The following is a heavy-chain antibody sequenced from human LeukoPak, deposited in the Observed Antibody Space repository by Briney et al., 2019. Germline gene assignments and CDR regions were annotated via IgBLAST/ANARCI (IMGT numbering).Heavy chain of an antibody. V-gene: IGHV4-39*07. J-gene: IGHJ4*02. Sequence: PSETLSLTCTVSGGSISSSNYYWGWIRQPSGKGLEWIGSIYYSGSTYYNPSLKSRVTISVDTSKNQFSLKLSSVTAADTAVYYCATYGDAFDYWGQGTLVTVSS. CDR2: IYYSGST. CDR1: GGSISSSNYY. D-gene: IGHD4-17*01. CDR3: ATYGDAFDY.